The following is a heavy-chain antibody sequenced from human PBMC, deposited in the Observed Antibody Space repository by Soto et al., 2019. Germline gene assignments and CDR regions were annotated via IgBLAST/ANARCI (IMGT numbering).Heavy chain of an antibody. CDR1: GGTFSSYT. J-gene: IGHJ2*01. D-gene: IGHD5-12*01. V-gene: IGHV1-69*12. CDR3: ARGNHRWLQLWYFDL. CDR2: LLLIFVTA. Sequence: QVQLVQSGAEVKKPGSSVTVSCTASGGTFSSYTISWVRQAPGQGLEWMGGLLLIFVTANNPQKFQGRFTITADESTSTAYMELSSLRSEDTAVYYCARGNHRWLQLWYFDLWGRGTLVTVSS.